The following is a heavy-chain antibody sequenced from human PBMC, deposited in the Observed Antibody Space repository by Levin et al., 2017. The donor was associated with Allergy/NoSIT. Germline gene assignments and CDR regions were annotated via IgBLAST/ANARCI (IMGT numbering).Heavy chain of an antibody. D-gene: IGHD2-15*01. CDR1: GFSFSSYA. CDR3: AKEVAAIGRPRLDY. CDR2: IRESGGST. V-gene: IGHV3-23*01. J-gene: IGHJ4*02. Sequence: PGASVKVSCIASGFSFSSYAMSWVRQAPGQGLEWVSGIRESGGSTFYADSVKGRFTISRDNSKNTLYLQMNSLRVEDAAMYYCAKEVAAIGRPRLDYWGQGTLVTVSS.